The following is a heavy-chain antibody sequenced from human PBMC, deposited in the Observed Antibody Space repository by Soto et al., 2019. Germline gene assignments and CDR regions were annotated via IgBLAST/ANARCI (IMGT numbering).Heavy chain of an antibody. CDR1: GGTFSSYS. V-gene: IGHV1-69*01. J-gene: IGHJ4*02. CDR3: ARDGGRHSGGIDY. D-gene: IGHD1-26*01. Sequence: QVQLVQAGAEVQKPGSSVKVSCKASGGTFSSYSNNWVRQAPGQGLEWMGEIIPIFGTANYAQKFQGRVTITADESTSTAYMELSSLRSEDTAVYYCARDGGRHSGGIDYWGQGTLVTVSS. CDR2: IIPIFGTA.